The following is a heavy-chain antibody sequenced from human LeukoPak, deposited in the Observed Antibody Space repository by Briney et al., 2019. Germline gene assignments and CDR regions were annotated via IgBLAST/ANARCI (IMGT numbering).Heavy chain of an antibody. J-gene: IGHJ4*02. CDR1: GGSILTTNW. CDR3: ARESGAFCPFGF. Sequence: SGTLSLTCAVSGGSILTTNWWSWVRQPPGKGLEWIGEVHLSGASNYNPSLKSRVSMSIDNSKNQLSLKLTSVTAADTAIYYCARESGAFCPFGFWGQGTLVTVSS. V-gene: IGHV4-4*02. D-gene: IGHD1-26*01. CDR2: VHLSGAS.